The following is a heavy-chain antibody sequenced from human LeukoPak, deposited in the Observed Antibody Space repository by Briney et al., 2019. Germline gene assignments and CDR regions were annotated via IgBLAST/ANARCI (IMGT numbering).Heavy chain of an antibody. CDR3: ARAQDRAMVTAFDY. CDR2: ITSSSSHI. V-gene: IGHV3-21*01. CDR1: GFTFSSYS. Sequence: GGSLRLSCAASGFTFSSYSMKWVRQAPGKGLEWVSTITSSSSHIYYADSVKGRFTISRDNAKNSLYLQMNSLRDEDTAVYNCARAQDRAMVTAFDYWGQGTLVTVSS. J-gene: IGHJ4*02. D-gene: IGHD5-18*01.